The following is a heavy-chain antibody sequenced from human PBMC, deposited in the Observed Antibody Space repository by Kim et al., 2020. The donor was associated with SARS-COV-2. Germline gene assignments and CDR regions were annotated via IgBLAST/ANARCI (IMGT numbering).Heavy chain of an antibody. V-gene: IGHV3-23*01. CDR1: GFTFSSYA. Sequence: GGSLRLSCAASGFTFSSYAMSWVRQAPGKGLEWVSAISGSGGSTYHADSVKGRFPISRDNSKNTRYLQLNSLRAEDTAVYYCAKDEEGLWFKLWTLDYWGQGTLVTVSS. CDR3: AKDEEGLWFKLWTLDY. J-gene: IGHJ4*02. D-gene: IGHD3-10*01. CDR2: ISGSGGST.